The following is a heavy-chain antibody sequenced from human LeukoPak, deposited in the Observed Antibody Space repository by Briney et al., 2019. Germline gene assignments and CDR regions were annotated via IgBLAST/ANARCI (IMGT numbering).Heavy chain of an antibody. CDR3: ASRVWVGATCHYSYYLDV. J-gene: IGHJ6*03. CDR1: GFTFSSYW. CDR2: INQDESEE. D-gene: IGHD1-26*01. Sequence: VRSLRLSCAPSGFTFSSYWMSSVRQAPGKGLEGVANINQDESEEYYVRSLKGRFTISRANAKNSLYLQMNSLRAEETEVYSCASRVWVGATCHYSYYLDVWGKGTTVTVSS. V-gene: IGHV3-7*01.